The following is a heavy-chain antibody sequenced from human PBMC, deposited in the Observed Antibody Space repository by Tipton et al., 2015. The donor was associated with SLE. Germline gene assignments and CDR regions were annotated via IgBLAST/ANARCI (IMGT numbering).Heavy chain of an antibody. CDR2: ISSSGSTI. Sequence: AVSGFTFSSYSMNWVRQAPGKGLEWVSYISSSGSTIYYADSVKGRFTISRDNAKNSLYLQMNSLRAEDTAVYYCAKDTLWAVAGKAFDYWGQGTLVTVSS. V-gene: IGHV3-48*04. CDR1: GFTFSSYS. D-gene: IGHD6-19*01. J-gene: IGHJ4*02. CDR3: AKDTLWAVAGKAFDY.